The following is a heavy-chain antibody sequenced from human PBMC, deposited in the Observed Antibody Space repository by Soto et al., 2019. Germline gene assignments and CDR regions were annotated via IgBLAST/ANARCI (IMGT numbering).Heavy chain of an antibody. CDR3: LAVATINRYYFDY. D-gene: IGHD5-12*01. Sequence: GGSLRLSCAASGFTFSSYAMSWVRQAPGKGLEWVSAISGSGGSTYYADSVKGRFTISRDNSKNTLYLQMNSLRAEDTAVYYCLAVATINRYYFDYWGQGTLVTVSS. CDR2: ISGSGGST. CDR1: GFTFSSYA. V-gene: IGHV3-23*01. J-gene: IGHJ4*02.